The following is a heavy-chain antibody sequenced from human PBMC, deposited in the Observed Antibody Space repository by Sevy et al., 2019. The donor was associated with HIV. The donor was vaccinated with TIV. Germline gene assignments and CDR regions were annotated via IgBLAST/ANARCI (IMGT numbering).Heavy chain of an antibody. D-gene: IGHD3-16*02. CDR2: IYYSGST. J-gene: IGHJ4*02. V-gene: IGHV4-39*01. Sequence: PSETLSLTCTVSGGSISSSSYYWGWIRQPPGKGLEWIGSIYYSGSTYYNPSLKSRVTISVDTSKNQFSLKLSSVTAADTAVYYCARLVGSLGELSDLYFDYWGQGTLVTVSS. CDR3: ARLVGSLGELSDLYFDY. CDR1: GGSISSSSYY.